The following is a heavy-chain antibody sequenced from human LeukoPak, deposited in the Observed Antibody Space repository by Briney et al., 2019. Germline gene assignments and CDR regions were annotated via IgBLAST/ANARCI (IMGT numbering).Heavy chain of an antibody. CDR1: GGSISSYY. CDR3: ARGIYIPGELIPYNWFDP. Sequence: SETLSLTCTVSGGSISSYYWSWLRQPPGKGLEWIGDIYYSGSTNYNPSLKSRVAISLDTSRNQFSLKLSSVTAADTAVYYCARGIYIPGELIPYNWFDPWGQGTLVTVSS. V-gene: IGHV4-59*12. D-gene: IGHD3-10*01. J-gene: IGHJ5*02. CDR2: IYYSGST.